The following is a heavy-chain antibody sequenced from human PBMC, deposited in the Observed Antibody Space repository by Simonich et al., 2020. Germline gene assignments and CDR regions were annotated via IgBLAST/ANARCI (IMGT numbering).Heavy chain of an antibody. J-gene: IGHJ6*03. CDR1: GYTFTGYY. Sequence: QVQLVQSGAEVKKPGASVKVSCKASGYTFTGYYMHWVRQAPGQGLGWMGRINPNSGGTNYAQKVQGRVTMTRDTSISTAYMELSRLRSDDTAVYYCARDRAARYYYYYYMDVWGKGTTVTVSS. CDR3: ARDRAARYYYYYYMDV. CDR2: INPNSGGT. V-gene: IGHV1-2*02. D-gene: IGHD6-6*01.